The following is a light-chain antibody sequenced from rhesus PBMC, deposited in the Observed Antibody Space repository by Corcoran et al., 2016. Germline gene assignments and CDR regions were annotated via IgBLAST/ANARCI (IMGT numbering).Light chain of an antibody. CDR2: KAS. V-gene: IGKV1-25*01. Sequence: DIQMTQSPSSLSASVGDRVTITCRASQGISSYLAWYQQKPGKVPKLLIYKASTFQSGVPSRFSGSGSWTDFTLTISSLQPEDFATYYCQQRNSYPLTFGGGTTVEIK. CDR1: QGISSY. CDR3: QQRNSYPLT. J-gene: IGKJ4*01.